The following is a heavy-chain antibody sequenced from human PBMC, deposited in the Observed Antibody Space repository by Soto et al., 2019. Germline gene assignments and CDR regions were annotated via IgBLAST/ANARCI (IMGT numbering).Heavy chain of an antibody. CDR3: ARSPQAVRIFGDRRIPPYYFDY. Sequence: SQTLSLTCTVSYGSIIGSTSTHYCTWIRQPPGKGLEWIWYIYYSGSTNYNPSLKSRVTISVDTSKNQFSLKLSSVTAADTAVYYCARSPQAVRIFGDRRIPPYYFDYWGQGTLVTVSS. CDR2: IYYSGST. D-gene: IGHD3-3*01. V-gene: IGHV4-59*11. CDR1: YGSIIGSTSTHY. J-gene: IGHJ4*02.